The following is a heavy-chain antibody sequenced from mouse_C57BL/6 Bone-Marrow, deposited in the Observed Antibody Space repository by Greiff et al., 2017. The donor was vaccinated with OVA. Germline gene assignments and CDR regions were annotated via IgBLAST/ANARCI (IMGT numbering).Heavy chain of an antibody. J-gene: IGHJ2*01. CDR2: ISSGGSYT. CDR1: GFTFSSYG. CDR3: ARHRYGGY. D-gene: IGHD2-14*01. V-gene: IGHV5-6*01. Sequence: EVQGVESGGDLVKPGGSLTLSCSASGFTFSSYGMSWVRQTPDKRLEWVATISSGGSYTYYPDSVKGRFTISRDNAKNTLYLQMSSLKAEDTAMYYCARHRYGGYWGQGTTLTVSS.